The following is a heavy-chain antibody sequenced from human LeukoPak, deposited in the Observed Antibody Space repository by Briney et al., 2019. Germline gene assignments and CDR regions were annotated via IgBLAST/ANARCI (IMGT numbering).Heavy chain of an antibody. V-gene: IGHV4-59*01. CDR3: ARVPYSTTVFDT. D-gene: IGHD2/OR15-2a*01. Sequence: PSETLSLTCTVSGGSISSYSWSWIRQPPGKGLEWIGYIYYSGSTSYNPSLKSRLTMSVDTSKNQFSLKLSPVTAADTAVYYCARVPYSTTVFDTWGQGTLVTVSS. CDR2: IYYSGST. CDR1: GGSISSYS. J-gene: IGHJ5*02.